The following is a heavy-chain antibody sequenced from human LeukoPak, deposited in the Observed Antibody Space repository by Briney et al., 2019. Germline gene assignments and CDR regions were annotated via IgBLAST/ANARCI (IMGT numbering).Heavy chain of an antibody. CDR1: GFTFSSYS. J-gene: IGHJ6*02. CDR3: VSEGYNYYGMDV. V-gene: IGHV3-48*04. Sequence: GGSLRLSCAASGFTFSSYSMSWVRQAPGKGLEWVSYISSSSSTIYYADSVKGRFTISRDNAKNSLYLQMNSLRVADTAVYYCVSEGYNYYGMDVWGQGTTVTVSS. CDR2: ISSSSSTI.